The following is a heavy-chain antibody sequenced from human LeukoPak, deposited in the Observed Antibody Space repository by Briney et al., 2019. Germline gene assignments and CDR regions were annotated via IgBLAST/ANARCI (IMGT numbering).Heavy chain of an antibody. Sequence: GGSLRLSCAASGFTVSSNYMSWVRQAPGKGLEWVSVIYSGGSTYYADSVKGRFTISRDNSKSTLYLQMNSLRAEDTAVYYCARLNYGDPLDYWGQGTLVTVSS. CDR1: GFTVSSNY. J-gene: IGHJ4*02. V-gene: IGHV3-53*01. CDR2: IYSGGST. CDR3: ARLNYGDPLDY. D-gene: IGHD4-17*01.